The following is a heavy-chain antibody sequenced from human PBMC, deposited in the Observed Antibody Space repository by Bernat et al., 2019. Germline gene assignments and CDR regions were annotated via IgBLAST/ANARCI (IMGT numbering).Heavy chain of an antibody. D-gene: IGHD2-2*01. CDR2: IIPIFPTA. Sequence: QVQLVQSGAVVKKPGSSVKVPCKVSGGTFSTYAISWVRQAPGQGLEWMGGIIPIFPTANYAQKFEGRVSITADKLTNTASMELSSLTSEDMAIYYCARGEGIVVVPECYWYFDLWGRGTLVTVSS. V-gene: IGHV1-69*06. J-gene: IGHJ2*01. CDR1: GGTFSTYA. CDR3: ARGEGIVVVPECYWYFDL.